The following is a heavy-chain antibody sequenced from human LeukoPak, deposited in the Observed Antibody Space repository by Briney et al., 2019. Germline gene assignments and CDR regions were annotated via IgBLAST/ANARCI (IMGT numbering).Heavy chain of an antibody. CDR2: INHSGST. D-gene: IGHD3-22*01. J-gene: IGHJ6*03. Sequence: SETLSLTCAVYGGSFSGYYWSWIRQPPGKGLEWIGEINHSGSTNYNPSLKSRVTISVDTSKNQFSLKLSSVTAADTAVYYCAGGRDYYDSSGYYVSRYYYYYYIDVWGKGTTVTVSS. V-gene: IGHV4-34*01. CDR1: GGSFSGYY. CDR3: AGGRDYYDSSGYYVSRYYYYYYIDV.